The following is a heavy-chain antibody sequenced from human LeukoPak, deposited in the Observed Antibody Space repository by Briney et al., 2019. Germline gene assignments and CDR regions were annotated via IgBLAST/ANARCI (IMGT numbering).Heavy chain of an antibody. CDR3: AREGYCTNGVCAYYYYYYMDV. J-gene: IGHJ6*03. Sequence: GASVKVSCKASGYTFTSYDIDWVRQATGQGLEWMGWMNPNSGNTGYAQKFQGRVTMTRNTSISTAYMELSGLRSEDTAVYYCAREGYCTNGVCAYYYYYYMDVWGKGTTVTVSS. D-gene: IGHD2-8*01. CDR1: GYTFTSYD. V-gene: IGHV1-8*01. CDR2: MNPNSGNT.